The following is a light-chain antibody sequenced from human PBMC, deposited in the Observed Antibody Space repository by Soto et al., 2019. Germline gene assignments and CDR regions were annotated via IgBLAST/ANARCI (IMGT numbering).Light chain of an antibody. J-gene: IGKJ1*01. CDR2: KAS. CDR1: QTISSW. Sequence: DIQMTQSPSTLSGSVGDRVTITCRASQTISSWLDWYQQKPGKAPKLLIYKASTLKSGVPSRFSGSGSGTEFTLTISSLQPDDFATYYCQHYNSYSEAFGQGTKV. V-gene: IGKV1-5*03. CDR3: QHYNSYSEA.